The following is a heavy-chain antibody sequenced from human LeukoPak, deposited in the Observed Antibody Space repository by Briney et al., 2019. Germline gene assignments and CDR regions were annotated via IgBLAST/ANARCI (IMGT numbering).Heavy chain of an antibody. D-gene: IGHD2-21*01. CDR1: GYTFTSYG. J-gene: IGHJ3*02. V-gene: IGHV1-18*01. Sequence: ASVKVSCKASGYTFTSYGISWVRQAPGQGLEWMGWISAYNGNTNYAQKLQGRVTMTTDTSTSTAYMELRSLRSDDTAVYYCARDEGHIVVVSDAFDIWGQGTMVTVS. CDR3: ARDEGHIVVVSDAFDI. CDR2: ISAYNGNT.